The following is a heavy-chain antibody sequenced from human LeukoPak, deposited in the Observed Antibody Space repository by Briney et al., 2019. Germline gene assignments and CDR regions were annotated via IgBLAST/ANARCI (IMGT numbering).Heavy chain of an antibody. V-gene: IGHV1-69*04. J-gene: IGHJ4*02. CDR3: ASVKDDFWSGYSDY. Sequence: ASVKVSCKASGGTFSSYAISWVRQAPGQGLEWMGRTIPILGIANYAQKFQGRVTITADKSTSTAYMELSSLRSEDTAVYYCASVKDDFWSGYSDYWGQGTLVTVSS. CDR2: TIPILGIA. CDR1: GGTFSSYA. D-gene: IGHD3-3*01.